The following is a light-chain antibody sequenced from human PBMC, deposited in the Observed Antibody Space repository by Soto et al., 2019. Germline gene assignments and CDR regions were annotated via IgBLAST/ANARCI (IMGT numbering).Light chain of an antibody. V-gene: IGKV1-5*03. Sequence: DIQMTQSPSTLSASVGDRVTITCRASQSISSWLAWYQQKPGKAPKLLIYQASSLKSGVPSRFSGSGYGTEFTLTISSLQPDDFATYYCQQYNSFWTFGQGTRVEIK. CDR3: QQYNSFWT. CDR2: QAS. J-gene: IGKJ1*01. CDR1: QSISSW.